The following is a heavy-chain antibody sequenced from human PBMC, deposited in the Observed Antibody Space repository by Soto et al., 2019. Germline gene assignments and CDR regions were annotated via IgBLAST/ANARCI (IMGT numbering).Heavy chain of an antibody. CDR2: INHTGST. CDR3: ARTADQWLRLIKY. D-gene: IGHD5-12*01. CDR1: GGSFSGYY. J-gene: IGHJ4*02. Sequence: SETLSLTCAVYGGSFSGYYWSWIRQPPGKGLEWIGEINHTGSTNYNPSLKSRVTLSVDTSKNQFSLKVTSVTVADTAVYYCARTADQWLRLIKYWGQGTPVTVSS. V-gene: IGHV4-34*01.